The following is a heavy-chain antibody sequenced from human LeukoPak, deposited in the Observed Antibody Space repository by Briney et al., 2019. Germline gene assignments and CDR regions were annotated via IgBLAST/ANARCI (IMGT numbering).Heavy chain of an antibody. J-gene: IGHJ4*02. Sequence: GGSLRLSCAASRFTFSSYWMSWVRQAPGKGLEWLANIKQDGSEKYYVDSVKGRFTISRDNAKNSLYLQMSSLRAEDTAVYFCARDLSPSRCSTTSCPQGFDYWGQGTLVTVSS. D-gene: IGHD2-2*01. CDR2: IKQDGSEK. CDR3: ARDLSPSRCSTTSCPQGFDY. V-gene: IGHV3-7*01. CDR1: RFTFSSYW.